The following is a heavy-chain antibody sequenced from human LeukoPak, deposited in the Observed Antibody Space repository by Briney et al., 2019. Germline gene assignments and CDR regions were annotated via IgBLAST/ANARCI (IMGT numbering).Heavy chain of an antibody. CDR1: GFTFSSYW. Sequence: GGSMRLSCAASGFTFSSYWMSWVRQAPGKGLEWVANIKQDGSEKYYVDSVKGRFTISRDNAKNSLYLQMNSLRAEDTAVYYCARDYSSGWYGYWGQGTLVTVSS. CDR2: IKQDGSEK. J-gene: IGHJ4*02. D-gene: IGHD6-19*01. V-gene: IGHV3-7*01. CDR3: ARDYSSGWYGY.